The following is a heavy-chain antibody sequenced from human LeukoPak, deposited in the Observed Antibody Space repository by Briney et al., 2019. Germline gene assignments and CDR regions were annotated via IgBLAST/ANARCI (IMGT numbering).Heavy chain of an antibody. CDR2: IKPDGSEK. CDR1: GFASSSSW. CDR3: VRDKVENAYTGSLFDY. D-gene: IGHD1-1*01. Sequence: GGSLRLSCRTSGFASSSSWMSWVRQAPGKGLEWVAIIKPDGSEKHYVDSVKGRFTISRYNAKNSVYLQMNSLRAEDTAVYYCVRDKVENAYTGSLFDYWGQGTLVTVSS. V-gene: IGHV3-7*01. J-gene: IGHJ4*02.